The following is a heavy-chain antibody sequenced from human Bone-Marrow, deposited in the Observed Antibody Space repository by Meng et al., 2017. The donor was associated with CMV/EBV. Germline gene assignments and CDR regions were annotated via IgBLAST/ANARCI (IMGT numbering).Heavy chain of an antibody. Sequence: GESLKISCAASAFPFNTYIMTWVRQAPGKGLEWVASINGRGDYIYHADSVKGRFTISRDNAEYSLYLQMNSLRAEDTAVYYCARDIASGYDYYYYGMDVWGQGTTVTVSS. J-gene: IGHJ6*02. CDR1: AFPFNTYI. D-gene: IGHD5-12*01. V-gene: IGHV3-21*01. CDR2: INGRGDYI. CDR3: ARDIASGYDYYYYGMDV.